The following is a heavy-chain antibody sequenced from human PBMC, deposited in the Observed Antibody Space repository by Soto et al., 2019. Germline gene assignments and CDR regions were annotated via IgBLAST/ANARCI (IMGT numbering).Heavy chain of an antibody. V-gene: IGHV4-4*07. CDR2: IYTSGNT. D-gene: IGHD1-1*01. J-gene: IGHJ5*02. CDR3: ERDDNRANRRELEP. Sequence: SSSXSLTGTFGVCCSRNYYCSLIRHPAGKGREWIGRIYTSGNTNYNPSLKGRVTMSVEMSKNQFSPKMRSVAAADTAVSYCERDDNRANRRELEPWGQPTLVNV. CDR1: VCCSRNYY.